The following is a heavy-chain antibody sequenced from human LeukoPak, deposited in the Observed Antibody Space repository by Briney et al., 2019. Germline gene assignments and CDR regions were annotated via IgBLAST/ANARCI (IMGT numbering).Heavy chain of an antibody. V-gene: IGHV4-34*01. CDR2: INHSGST. J-gene: IGHJ4*02. Sequence: PSETLSLTCAVYCGSFSGYYWTWIRQAPGKGLEWIGEINHSGSTNYNPSLKSRVTISVDTSKNQFSLKLSSVTAADTAVYYCASRYYGSGSYSDYWGQGTLVTVSS. CDR1: CGSFSGYY. D-gene: IGHD3-10*01. CDR3: ASRYYGSGSYSDY.